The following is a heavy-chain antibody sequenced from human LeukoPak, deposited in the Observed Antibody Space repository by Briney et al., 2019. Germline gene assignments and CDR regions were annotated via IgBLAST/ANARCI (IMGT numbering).Heavy chain of an antibody. CDR2: ISAYNGNT. D-gene: IGHD2-15*01. CDR1: GYTFTIYG. J-gene: IGHJ4*02. CDR3: ARVSCSGGTCYANFDH. V-gene: IGHV1-18*01. Sequence: GASVKVSCKASGYTFTIYGISCVREALGQGLGRLVWISAYNGNTNYAQNLRGRVTMTTDTSTSTPYMELRSLRSDDTAVYYCARVSCSGGTCYANFDHWGQGTLVTVSS.